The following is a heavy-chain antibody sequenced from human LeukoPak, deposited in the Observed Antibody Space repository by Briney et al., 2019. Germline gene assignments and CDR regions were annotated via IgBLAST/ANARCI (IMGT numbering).Heavy chain of an antibody. J-gene: IGHJ3*02. D-gene: IGHD5-18*01. CDR1: GYSFTSYW. Sequence: PGESLKISCKGSGYSFTSYWIGWVRQMPGKGLGWMGIIYPGDSDTRYSPSFQGQVTISADKSISTAYLQWSSLKASDTAMYYCAKYSPEPYDAFDIWGQGTMVTVSS. V-gene: IGHV5-51*01. CDR2: IYPGDSDT. CDR3: AKYSPEPYDAFDI.